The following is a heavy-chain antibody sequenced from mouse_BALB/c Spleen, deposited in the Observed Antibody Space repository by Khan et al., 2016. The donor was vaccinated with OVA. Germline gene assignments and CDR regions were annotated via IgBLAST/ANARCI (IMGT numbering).Heavy chain of an antibody. CDR1: GYTFTSYY. V-gene: IGHV1S81*02. Sequence: QVRLQQSGAELVKPGASVKLSCKASGYTFTSYYMYWVKQRPGQGLEWIGEINPSNGGTNFNEKFKSKATLTVDKSSSTAYMQLSSLTSEDSAFYYCTRSGYRSQFAYWGQGTLVTVSA. D-gene: IGHD2-14*01. J-gene: IGHJ3*01. CDR2: INPSNGGT. CDR3: TRSGYRSQFAY.